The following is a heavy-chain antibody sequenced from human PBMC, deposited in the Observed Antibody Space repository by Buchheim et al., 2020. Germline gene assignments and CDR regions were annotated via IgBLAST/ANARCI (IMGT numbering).Heavy chain of an antibody. V-gene: IGHV1-69*02. CDR3: ARSPYCGGDCYSIVPECFQL. Sequence: QVQLVQSGAEVKKPGSSVKVSCKASGGTFSSYTISWVRQAPGQGLEWMGRIIPILGIANYAQKFQGRVTITADKSTSTAYMELSSLRSEDTAVYYCARSPYCGGDCYSIVPECFQLWGHGTL. J-gene: IGHJ1*01. CDR1: GGTFSSYT. D-gene: IGHD2-21*02. CDR2: IIPILGIA.